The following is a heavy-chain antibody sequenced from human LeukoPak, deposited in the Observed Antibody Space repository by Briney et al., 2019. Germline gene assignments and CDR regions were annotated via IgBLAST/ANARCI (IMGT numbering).Heavy chain of an antibody. CDR3: ARDTMDGTY. CDR2: IYPRDSDT. J-gene: IGHJ4*02. V-gene: IGHV5-51*01. CDR1: GYIFPHYW. D-gene: IGHD3-10*01. Sequence: GESLRISSKGPGYIFPHYWIGWVGQMPGKGLEWMGIIYPRDSDTRYSPSFQGQVTISADKSINTAYLQWSRLKASDTAMYYCARDTMDGTYWGRETLVTVSS.